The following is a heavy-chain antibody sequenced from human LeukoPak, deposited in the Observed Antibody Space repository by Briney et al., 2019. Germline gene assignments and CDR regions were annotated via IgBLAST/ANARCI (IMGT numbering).Heavy chain of an antibody. D-gene: IGHD6-13*01. J-gene: IGHJ6*03. CDR3: ARDAVEGIVAAAGNIYYYYYMDV. CDR2: ISHSVSPI. Sequence: GGSLRLSCAASGFTFSSYEMNWVRQAPGKGLEWVSYISHSVSPIYYADSVKGRFTISRDNAKNSLYLQMNSLRAEDTAVYYCARDAVEGIVAAAGNIYYYYYMDVWGKGTTVTVSS. CDR1: GFTFSSYE. V-gene: IGHV3-48*03.